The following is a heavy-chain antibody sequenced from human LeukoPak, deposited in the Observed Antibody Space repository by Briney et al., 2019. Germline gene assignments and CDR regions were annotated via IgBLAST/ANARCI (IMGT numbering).Heavy chain of an antibody. J-gene: IGHJ3*02. CDR3: ARVAYYYDSSGTTDAFDI. CDR1: EFTFSSYS. D-gene: IGHD3-22*01. V-gene: IGHV3-21*01. Sequence: GGSLRLSCAASEFTFSSYSMNWVRQAPGKGLEWVSSVSSSSSYIYYADSVKGRFTISRDNAKNSLYLQMNSLRAEDTAVYYCARVAYYYDSSGTTDAFDIWGQGTMVTVSS. CDR2: VSSSSSYI.